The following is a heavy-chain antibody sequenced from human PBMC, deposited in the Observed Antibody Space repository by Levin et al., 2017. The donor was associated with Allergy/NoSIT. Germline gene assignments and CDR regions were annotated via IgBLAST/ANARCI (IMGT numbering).Heavy chain of an antibody. V-gene: IGHV3-23*01. CDR2: ISGSGGST. Sequence: GESLKISCAASGFTFSSYAMSWVRQAPGKGLEWVSAISGSGGSTYYADSVKGRFTISRDNSKNTLYLQMNSLRAEDTAVYYCASQVPLQYCSGGSCYSFDYWGQGTLVTVSS. D-gene: IGHD2-15*01. J-gene: IGHJ4*02. CDR1: GFTFSSYA. CDR3: ASQVPLQYCSGGSCYSFDY.